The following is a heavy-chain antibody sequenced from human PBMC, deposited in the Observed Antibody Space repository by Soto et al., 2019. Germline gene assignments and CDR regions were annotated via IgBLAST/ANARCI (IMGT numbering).Heavy chain of an antibody. J-gene: IGHJ4*02. D-gene: IGHD2-21*01. CDR1: GFTFSNYW. V-gene: IGHV3-74*01. CDR3: ARGQSGDYYNDY. CDR2: INSDESRT. Sequence: EVPLVESGGGLVQPGGSLRLSCAASGFTFSNYWMHWVRQAPGKGLVWVARINSDESRTNYADSVKGRITISRDNAKNTLNLQVNSLSAEYTAVYYCARGQSGDYYNDYWGQGTLVSVSS.